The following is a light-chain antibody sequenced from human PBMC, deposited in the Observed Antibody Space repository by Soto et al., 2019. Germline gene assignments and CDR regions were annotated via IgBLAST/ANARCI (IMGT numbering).Light chain of an antibody. CDR2: AAS. V-gene: IGKV1-6*01. CDR3: LQHYNYPRT. CDR1: QGIRND. Sequence: AIQMTRSPSSLSASVGDRVTIACRASQGIRNDLVWYQQKPGKAPNLLIYAASSLQSGVPSRFSGSGSGTDFTLTVSSLQPEDFATYYCLQHYNYPRTFGQGTKVEIK. J-gene: IGKJ1*01.